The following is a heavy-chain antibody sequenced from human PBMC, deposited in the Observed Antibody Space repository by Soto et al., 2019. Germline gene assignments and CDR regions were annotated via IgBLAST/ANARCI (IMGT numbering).Heavy chain of an antibody. CDR2: ISYSRST. J-gene: IGHJ4*02. D-gene: IGHD2-15*01. CDR1: GGSMSSYY. CDR3: ARADPDASVGY. Sequence: PSETLSLTCTVSGGSMSSYYWTWLRQSPGRGLEWIGYISYSRSTYYNPSLKSRVTISADTSKNQFSLRMNSMIAADTAVYYCARADPDASVGYWGQGTLVTVSS. V-gene: IGHV4-59*01.